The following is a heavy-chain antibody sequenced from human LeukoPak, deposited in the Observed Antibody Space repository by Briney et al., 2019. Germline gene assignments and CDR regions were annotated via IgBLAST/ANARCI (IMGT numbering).Heavy chain of an antibody. V-gene: IGHV5-51*01. CDR2: IYPGDSDT. CDR1: GSTFTDHW. Sequence: HGASLQISCKASGSTFTDHWIGWVRPLPGKGLEWMGIIYPGDSDTRYSPSFQGQVTISADKSISTAYLQWRNLQAPDTAMYYCARGDNSGWYFFDYWGQGTLVTVSS. J-gene: IGHJ4*02. CDR3: ARGDNSGWYFFDY. D-gene: IGHD6-19*01.